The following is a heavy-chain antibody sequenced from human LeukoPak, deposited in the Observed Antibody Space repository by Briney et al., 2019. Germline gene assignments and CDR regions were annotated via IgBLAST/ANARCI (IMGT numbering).Heavy chain of an antibody. D-gene: IGHD1-26*01. CDR2: INTYKGNT. CDR1: GYSFNSYG. Sequence: GASVKVSCKASGYSFNSYGISWVRQAPGQGLEWMGWINTYKGNTNYAQKFQGRVSMTTDRPTSTAYLELRSLRSDDTAVYYCARDQKVGTTATYTPFDPWGQGTLVTVSS. J-gene: IGHJ5*02. CDR3: ARDQKVGTTATYTPFDP. V-gene: IGHV1-18*01.